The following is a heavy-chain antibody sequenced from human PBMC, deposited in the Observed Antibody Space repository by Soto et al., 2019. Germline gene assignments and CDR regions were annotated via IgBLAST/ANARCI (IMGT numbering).Heavy chain of an antibody. CDR1: GFTFSSYW. CDR3: ATSLQSELERGEPFDY. D-gene: IGHD1-1*01. CDR2: IKQDGSEK. J-gene: IGHJ4*02. V-gene: IGHV3-7*01. Sequence: EVQLVESGGGLVQPGGSLRLSCAASGFTFSSYWMSWVRQAPGKGLEWVANIKQDGSEKYYVDSVKGRFTISRDNAKNSLYLQMNSLRAEDTAVYYCATSLQSELERGEPFDYWGQGTLVTVSS.